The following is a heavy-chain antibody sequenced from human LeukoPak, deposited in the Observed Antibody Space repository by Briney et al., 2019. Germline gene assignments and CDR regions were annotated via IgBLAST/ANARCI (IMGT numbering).Heavy chain of an antibody. CDR2: IRYDGSNK. V-gene: IGHV3-30*02. D-gene: IGHD1-1*01. CDR1: GFTFSTYG. J-gene: IGHJ4*02. CDR3: AKYKDPWKSTSISDFDY. Sequence: PGGSLRLSCAASGFTFSTYGMHWVRQAPGKGLEWVAFIRYDGSNKYYADSVKGRFTISRDNSKNTPYLQMNSLRAEDTAVYFCAKYKDPWKSTSISDFDYWGQGTLVTVSS.